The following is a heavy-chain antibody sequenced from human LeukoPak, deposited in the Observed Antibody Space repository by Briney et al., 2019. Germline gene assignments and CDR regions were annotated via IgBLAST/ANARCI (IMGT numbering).Heavy chain of an antibody. J-gene: IGHJ4*02. CDR1: GFTCRNAW. D-gene: IGHD3-22*01. Sequence: GGSLRLSGAASGFTCRNAWMSWVRQAPGKGLEWVGRTKSKTDGGTTDYAAPVKGRFTISRDDSKNSLYLQMNSLKTEYTAVYYCTIVQSYYYDGSGYYISDYWGQGTVDTVSS. V-gene: IGHV3-15*01. CDR3: TIVQSYYYDGSGYYISDY. CDR2: TKSKTDGGTT.